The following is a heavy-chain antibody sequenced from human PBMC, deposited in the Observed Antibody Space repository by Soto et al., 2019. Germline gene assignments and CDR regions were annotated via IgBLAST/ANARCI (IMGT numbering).Heavy chain of an antibody. J-gene: IGHJ5*02. V-gene: IGHV1-69*01. Sequence: QVQLVQSGAEVKKPGSSVKVSCKASGGTFSSYAISWVRQAPGQGLEWMGGIIPIFGTANYAQKFQGRVTITADESTSTAYMELSSLRSDDTAVYYCARVGTNSALRYFDWLQPDNWFDPWGQGTLVTVSS. D-gene: IGHD3-9*01. CDR3: ARVGTNSALRYFDWLQPDNWFDP. CDR1: GGTFSSYA. CDR2: IIPIFGTA.